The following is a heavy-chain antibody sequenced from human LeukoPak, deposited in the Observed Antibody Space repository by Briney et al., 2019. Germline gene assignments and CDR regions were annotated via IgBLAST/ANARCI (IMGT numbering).Heavy chain of an antibody. Sequence: ASVKVSCKASGYTFTGYYMHWVRQAPGQGLEWRGWINPNSGGTNYAQKFQGRVTMTRDTSISTAYMELSRLRSDDTAVYYCARDQKSSSSFLVGYYYYYMDVWGKGTTVTVSS. CDR2: INPNSGGT. D-gene: IGHD6-13*01. V-gene: IGHV1-2*02. J-gene: IGHJ6*03. CDR1: GYTFTGYY. CDR3: ARDQKSSSSFLVGYYYYYMDV.